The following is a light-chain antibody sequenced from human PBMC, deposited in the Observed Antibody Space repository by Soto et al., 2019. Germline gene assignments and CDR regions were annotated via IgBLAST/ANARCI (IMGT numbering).Light chain of an antibody. J-gene: IGLJ1*01. CDR2: EVS. CDR3: SSYAGSNNLYV. CDR1: SSDVGGYSY. Sequence: QSALTQPPSASGSPAQSVPISCTGTSSDVGGYSYVSWYQQHPGKAPKLMIYEVSKRPSGVPDRFSGSKSGNTASLTVSGLQAEDEADYYCSSYAGSNNLYVFGTGTKVTVL. V-gene: IGLV2-8*01.